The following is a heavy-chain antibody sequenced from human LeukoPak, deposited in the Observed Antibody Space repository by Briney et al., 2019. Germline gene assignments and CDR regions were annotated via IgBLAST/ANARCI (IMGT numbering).Heavy chain of an antibody. CDR2: ISAYSGNT. CDR3: ARVEWRRYYGSGSYYTH. J-gene: IGHJ4*02. V-gene: IGHV1-18*01. D-gene: IGHD3-10*01. CDR1: GYTFTSYG. Sequence: ASLKVSCKASGYTFTSYGISWVRQAPGQALECMGWISAYSGNTNYAQKLQGRVTMTTDTSTSTAYMELRSLRSDDTAVYYCARVEWRRYYGSGSYYTHWGQGTLVTVSS.